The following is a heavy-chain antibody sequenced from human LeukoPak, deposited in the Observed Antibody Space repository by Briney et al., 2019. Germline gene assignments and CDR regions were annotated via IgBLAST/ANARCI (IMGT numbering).Heavy chain of an antibody. J-gene: IGHJ1*01. D-gene: IGHD1-1*01. CDR2: INHSGST. Sequence: SETLSPTCAVYGGSFSGYYWSWIRQPPGKGLEWIGEINHSGSTNYNPSLKSRVTISVDTSKNQFSLKLSSVPAADTAVYYCARADTNGEYFQHWGQGTLVTVSS. CDR3: ARADTNGEYFQH. CDR1: GGSFSGYY. V-gene: IGHV4-34*01.